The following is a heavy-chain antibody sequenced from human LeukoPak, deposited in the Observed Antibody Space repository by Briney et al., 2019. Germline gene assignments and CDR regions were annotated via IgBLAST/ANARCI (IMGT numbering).Heavy chain of an antibody. V-gene: IGHV3-23*01. Sequence: PGGSLRLSCAASGFTFSSYAMSWVRQAPGKGLEWVSAISGSGGSTYYADSVKGRFTISRDNSKNTLYLQMNSLRAEDTAVYYCARAADSGQSSRYFDHWGQGILVAVSS. CDR2: ISGSGGST. D-gene: IGHD6-19*01. CDR3: ARAADSGQSSRYFDH. CDR1: GFTFSSYA. J-gene: IGHJ4*02.